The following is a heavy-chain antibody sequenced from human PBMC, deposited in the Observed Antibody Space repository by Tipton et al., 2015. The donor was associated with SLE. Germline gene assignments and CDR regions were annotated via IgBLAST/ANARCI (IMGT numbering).Heavy chain of an antibody. CDR2: IYYSGST. CDR1: GDSVSSYY. Sequence: LRLSCTVSGDSVSSYYWGWIRQPPGKGLEWIGSIYYSGSTYYNPSLKSRVTISVDTSKNQFSLKLSSVTAADTAVYYCARSETGVDAFDIWGQGTMVTVSS. V-gene: IGHV4-39*01. D-gene: IGHD7-27*01. CDR3: ARSETGVDAFDI. J-gene: IGHJ3*02.